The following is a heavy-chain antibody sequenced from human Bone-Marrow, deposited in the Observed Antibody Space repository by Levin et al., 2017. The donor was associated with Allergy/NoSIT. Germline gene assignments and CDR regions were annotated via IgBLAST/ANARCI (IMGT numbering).Heavy chain of an antibody. CDR1: GFTFGDYA. CDR3: TRDLPNVHGDSPPYYYYMDV. V-gene: IGHV3-49*03. CDR2: IRSKAYGGTT. J-gene: IGHJ6*03. D-gene: IGHD4-17*01. Sequence: GESLKISCTASGFTFGDYAMSWFRQAPGKGLEWVGFIRSKAYGGTTEYAASVKGRFTISRDDSKSIAYLQMNSLKTEDTAVYYCTRDLPNVHGDSPPYYYYMDVWGKGTTVTVSS.